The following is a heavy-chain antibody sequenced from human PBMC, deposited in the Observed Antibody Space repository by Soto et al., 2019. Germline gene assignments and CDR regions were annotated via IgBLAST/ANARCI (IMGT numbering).Heavy chain of an antibody. Sequence: PGGSLRLSCAASGFTFSSYSMNWVRQAPGKGLEWVSYISSSSTIYYADSVKGRFTISRDNAKNSLYLQMNSLRAEDTAVYYCARDDWWGYSGYGQHFDYWGQGTLVTVSS. V-gene: IGHV3-48*01. CDR1: GFTFSSYS. D-gene: IGHD5-12*01. J-gene: IGHJ4*02. CDR3: ARDDWWGYSGYGQHFDY. CDR2: ISSSSTI.